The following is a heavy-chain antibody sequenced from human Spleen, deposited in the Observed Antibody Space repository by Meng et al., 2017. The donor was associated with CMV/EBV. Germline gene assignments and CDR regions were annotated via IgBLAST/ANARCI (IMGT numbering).Heavy chain of an antibody. Sequence: GGSLRLSCAASGFPFDDYGMSWVRQAPGKGLEWVSSINWNGGSTHYADSVKGRFSISRDSAKSSLYLQMNSLRAEDTAVYYCARYDFLDYWGQGTLVTVSS. CDR3: ARYDFLDY. V-gene: IGHV3-20*04. CDR2: INWNGGST. J-gene: IGHJ4*02. D-gene: IGHD3/OR15-3a*01. CDR1: GFPFDDYG.